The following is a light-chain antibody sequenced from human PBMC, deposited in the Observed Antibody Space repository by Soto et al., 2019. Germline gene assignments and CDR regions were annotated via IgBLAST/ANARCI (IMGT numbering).Light chain of an antibody. J-gene: IGKJ4*01. CDR1: QSVSSSS. CDR2: GVS. Sequence: EIVLTQSPGTLSLSPGDSATLSWRASQSVSSSSLAWYQQKPGQAPRLLFFGVSNRAAGVPDRFGGSGSGTDFTLTISRLEPEDFAVYYCQQYGGSPLTFGGGTKVEIK. V-gene: IGKV3-20*01. CDR3: QQYGGSPLT.